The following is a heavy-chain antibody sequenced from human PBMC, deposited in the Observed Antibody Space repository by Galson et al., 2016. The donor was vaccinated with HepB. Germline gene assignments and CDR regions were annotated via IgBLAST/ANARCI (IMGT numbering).Heavy chain of an antibody. V-gene: IGHV1-18*01. CDR2: ISAYNGNT. CDR3: ARGGITVTTWGFVNYYGMDV. Sequence: SVKVSCKASGYTFTSYGISWVRQAPGQGLEWMGWISAYNGNTNYAQKLQGRVTMTTDTSTSTAYMELRSLRSDATAVYYCARGGITVTTWGFVNYYGMDVWGKGTTVTVSS. CDR1: GYTFTSYG. D-gene: IGHD4-11*01. J-gene: IGHJ6*04.